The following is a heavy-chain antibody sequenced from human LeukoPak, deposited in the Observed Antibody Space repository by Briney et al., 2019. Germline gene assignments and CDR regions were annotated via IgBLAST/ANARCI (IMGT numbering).Heavy chain of an antibody. Sequence: SQTLSLTCAISGDSVSSHSACWNWIRQSPSRGLEWLGRTYYRSQWYSDYGDSVRGRITINPDTSKNQFSLNLISVTAADTAVYYCARDSGTTGEVKFDPWGQGTLVTVSS. J-gene: IGHJ5*02. CDR1: GDSVSSHSAC. CDR3: ARDSGTTGEVKFDP. D-gene: IGHD3-10*01. CDR2: TYYRSQWYS. V-gene: IGHV6-1*01.